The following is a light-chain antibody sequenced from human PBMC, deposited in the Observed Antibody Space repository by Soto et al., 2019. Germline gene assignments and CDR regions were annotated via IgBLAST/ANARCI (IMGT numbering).Light chain of an antibody. CDR2: DVS. Sequence: QSVLTQPRSVSGSPGQSVTISCTGTSSDVGGYNYVSWYQQHPGKAPKLMIYDVSKRPSGVPDRFSGSESGNTASLTISGLQAEDEADYYCQVWDSGTDHPVFGGGTKLTVL. J-gene: IGLJ3*02. CDR3: QVWDSGTDHPV. CDR1: SSDVGGYNY. V-gene: IGLV2-11*01.